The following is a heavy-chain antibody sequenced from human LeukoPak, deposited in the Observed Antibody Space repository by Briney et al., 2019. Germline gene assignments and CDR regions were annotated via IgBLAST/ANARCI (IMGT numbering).Heavy chain of an antibody. D-gene: IGHD2-2*02. V-gene: IGHV4-34*01. J-gene: IGHJ5*02. CDR3: ARGTKYCSSTSCYMNWFDP. CDR2: INHSGST. CDR1: GGSFSGDY. Sequence: PSETLSLTCAVYGGSFSGDYWSWIRQPPGKGLEWIGEINHSGSTNYNPSLKSRVTISVDTSKNQFSLKLSSVTAADTAVYYCARGTKYCSSTSCYMNWFDPWGQGTLVTVSS.